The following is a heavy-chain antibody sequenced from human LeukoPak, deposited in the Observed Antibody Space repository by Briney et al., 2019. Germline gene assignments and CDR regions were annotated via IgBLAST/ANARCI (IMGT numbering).Heavy chain of an antibody. CDR3: AREVSDSYGLDARYGMDV. CDR1: GYTLTELS. V-gene: IGHV1-24*01. J-gene: IGHJ6*02. CDR2: FDPEDGET. D-gene: IGHD5-18*01. Sequence: ASVKVSCKVSGYTLTELSMHWVRQAPGKGLEWMGGFDPEDGETIYAQKFQGSVTMTEDTSTDTAYMELSSLRSEDTAVYYCAREVSDSYGLDARYGMDVWGQGTTVTVSS.